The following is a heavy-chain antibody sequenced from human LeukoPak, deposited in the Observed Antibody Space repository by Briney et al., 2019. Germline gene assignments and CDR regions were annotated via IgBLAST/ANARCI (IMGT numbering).Heavy chain of an antibody. Sequence: GGSLRLSCAASGFTFSTYGMHWVRQAPGKGLEWVTFIRYDGNNQNYADSVKGRFTISRDNSKNTLYLQMNSLRTEDTAVYYCAKDRGRGMPTNFDYWGQGTLVTVSS. CDR1: GFTFSTYG. CDR2: IRYDGNNQ. J-gene: IGHJ4*02. CDR3: AKDRGRGMPTNFDY. V-gene: IGHV3-30*02. D-gene: IGHD5-24*01.